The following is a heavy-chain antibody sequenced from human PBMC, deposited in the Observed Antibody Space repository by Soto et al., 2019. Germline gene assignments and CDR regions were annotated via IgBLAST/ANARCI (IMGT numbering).Heavy chain of an antibody. CDR2: ISYDGSNK. Sequence: QVRLVESGGGVVQPGRSLRLSCAASGFPFSSYGMHWVRQAPGKGLEWVAVISYDGSNKYYADSVKGRFTISRDNSKNTMYLQMNSLRTDDTVVYYCAMEDGGSFDYWGQGTLVTVSS. CDR1: GFPFSSYG. J-gene: IGHJ4*02. V-gene: IGHV3-30*03. CDR3: AMEDGGSFDY. D-gene: IGHD3-16*01.